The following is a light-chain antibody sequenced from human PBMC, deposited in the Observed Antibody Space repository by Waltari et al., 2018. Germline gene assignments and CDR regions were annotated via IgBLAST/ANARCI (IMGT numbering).Light chain of an antibody. CDR1: SSDVGSFNY. V-gene: IGLV2-14*01. CDR2: EVS. CDR3: SSYTSTNTYV. Sequence: QSALTQPASVSGSPGQSITISCTGTSSDVGSFNYVSWYQLHPGKAPKLMIYEVSYRPSGVSMRFSCSKSGSTASLTISGLQAEDEADYFCSSYTSTNTYVFGSGSKVTVL. J-gene: IGLJ1*01.